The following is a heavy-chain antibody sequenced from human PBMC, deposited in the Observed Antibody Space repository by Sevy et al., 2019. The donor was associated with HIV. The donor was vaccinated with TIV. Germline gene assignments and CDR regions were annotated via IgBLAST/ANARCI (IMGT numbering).Heavy chain of an antibody. CDR3: ARAGYYSGFYDILTGLDY. Sequence: ASVKVSCKASGYTFTSYGISWARQAPGQGLEWMGWISVYNGNTNYAQKLQARVTMTTDTSTSTAYMELSSLRSDDTAVYYCARAGYYSGFYDILTGLDYWGQGTLVTVSS. D-gene: IGHD3-9*01. CDR1: GYTFTSYG. CDR2: ISVYNGNT. J-gene: IGHJ4*02. V-gene: IGHV1-18*01.